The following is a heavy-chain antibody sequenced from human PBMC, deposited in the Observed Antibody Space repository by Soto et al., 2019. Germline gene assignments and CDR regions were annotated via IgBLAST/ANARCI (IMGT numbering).Heavy chain of an antibody. J-gene: IGHJ5*02. CDR2: IYPGDSDT. Sequence: GESLKISCNGSGYSFTIYCIGWVPQMPGKGLEWMGIIYPGDSDTRYSPSFQGQVTISADKSISTAYLQWSSLKASDTAMYYCARCRGATRWFDPWGQGTLVTVSS. CDR1: GYSFTIYC. CDR3: ARCRGATRWFDP. V-gene: IGHV5-51*01. D-gene: IGHD1-26*01.